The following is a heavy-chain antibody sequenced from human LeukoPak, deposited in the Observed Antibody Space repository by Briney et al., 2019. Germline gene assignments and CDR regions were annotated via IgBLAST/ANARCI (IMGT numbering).Heavy chain of an antibody. CDR1: GFRFSGYG. CDR2: INGSGGST. CDR3: AKAKVSGWYAFYFDY. V-gene: IGHV3-23*01. D-gene: IGHD6-19*01. J-gene: IGHJ4*02. Sequence: GGSLRLSCAASGFRFSGYGMSWVRQAPGKGLEWVSDINGSGGSTYYSDSVKGRFTISRDSSKNTLYLQMNSLRAEDTAVYYCAKAKVSGWYAFYFDYWGQGTLVTVSS.